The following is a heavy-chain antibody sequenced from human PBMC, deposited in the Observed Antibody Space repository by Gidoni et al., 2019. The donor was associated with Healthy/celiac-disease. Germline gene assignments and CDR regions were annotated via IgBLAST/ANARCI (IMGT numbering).Heavy chain of an antibody. CDR3: ARHGLAVAGKDY. CDR2: IYPGDSDT. J-gene: IGHJ4*02. CDR1: GYSVTSYW. Sequence: EVQLVESGAGVKKRGGSLKSCGKGSGYSVTSYWIGWVRQMPGKGLEWMGIIYPGDSDTSYSPSFQCQVTISADKSISTAYLQWSSLKASDTAMYYCARHGLAVAGKDYWGQGTLVTVSS. V-gene: IGHV5-51*01. D-gene: IGHD6-19*01.